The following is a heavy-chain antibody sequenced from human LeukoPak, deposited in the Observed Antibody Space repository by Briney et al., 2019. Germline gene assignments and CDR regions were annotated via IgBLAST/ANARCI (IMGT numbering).Heavy chain of an antibody. CDR2: IIPIFGTA. CDR1: GGTFNSYA. CDR3: AREPTTVVTDNWFDS. Sequence: SVKVSCKASGGTFNSYAISWVRQAPGQGLEWMGGIIPIFGTANYAQKFQGRVTITTDESTSTAYMELSSLRSEDTAVYYCAREPTTVVTDNWFDSWGQGTLVTVSS. D-gene: IGHD4-23*01. V-gene: IGHV1-69*05. J-gene: IGHJ5*01.